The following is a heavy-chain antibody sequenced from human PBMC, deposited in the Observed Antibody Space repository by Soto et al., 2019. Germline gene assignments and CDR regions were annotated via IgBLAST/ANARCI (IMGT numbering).Heavy chain of an antibody. D-gene: IGHD5-12*01. CDR3: AKGAWLDY. J-gene: IGHJ4*02. CDR2: VRGRDGST. V-gene: IGHV3-23*01. Sequence: EVQLLESGGGLVQPGASLRLSCAASGFTFTTFDMSWARQAPGKGLEWVSVVRGRDGSTSYADSLKGRFTISKDSSKNTLYLQMNSLRAEDTALYYCAKGAWLDYWAREPWSPSHQ. CDR1: GFTFTTFD.